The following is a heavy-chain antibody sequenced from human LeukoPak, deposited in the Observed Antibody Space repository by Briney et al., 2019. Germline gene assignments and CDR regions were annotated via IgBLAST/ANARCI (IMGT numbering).Heavy chain of an antibody. CDR2: ISGSGVNT. CDR3: AKAPEFSYFWVFDY. J-gene: IGHJ4*02. V-gene: IGHV3-23*01. CDR1: GFTFRSYS. Sequence: GGSLRLSCAASGFTFRSYSTNWVRQVPGKGLEWVSGISGSGVNTYYADSVKGRFTISRDNSKNTLYLQMNTLRAEDTAIFYCAKAPEFSYFWVFDYWGQGTLVTVSS. D-gene: IGHD3-3*01.